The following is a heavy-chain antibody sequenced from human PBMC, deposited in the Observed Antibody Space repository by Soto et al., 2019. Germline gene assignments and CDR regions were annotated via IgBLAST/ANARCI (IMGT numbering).Heavy chain of an antibody. CDR2: MNHDGSEE. Sequence: EVQLVESGGGLVHPGGSLRLSCAASGFPFSGYWMSWVRQAPGKGLEWVASMNHDGSEEYSVDAVKGRFTISRDNAKNSLYLQMTSLRAEDTAVYYCARGGSHTLDYWGLGTLVTVSS. CDR3: ARGGSHTLDY. J-gene: IGHJ4*02. D-gene: IGHD2-15*01. CDR1: GFPFSGYW. V-gene: IGHV3-7*01.